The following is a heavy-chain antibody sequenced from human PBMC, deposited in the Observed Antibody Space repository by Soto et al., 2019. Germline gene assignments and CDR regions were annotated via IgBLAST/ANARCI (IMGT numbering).Heavy chain of an antibody. Sequence: ASVKVSCKASGYTFTSYDINWVRQATGQGLEWMGWMNPNSGDTGYAQKFQGRVTMTRNTSISTAYVELSGVRSEDTAVYDCARGVYYYGSGSYFAADAFDMWGQGTMVTVSS. J-gene: IGHJ3*02. D-gene: IGHD3-10*01. V-gene: IGHV1-8*01. CDR2: MNPNSGDT. CDR1: GYTFTSYD. CDR3: ARGVYYYGSGSYFAADAFDM.